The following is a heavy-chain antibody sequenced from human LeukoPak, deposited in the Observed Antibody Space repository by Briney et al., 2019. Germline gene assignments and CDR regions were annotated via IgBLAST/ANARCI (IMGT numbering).Heavy chain of an antibody. V-gene: IGHV3-48*02. J-gene: IGHJ6*01. CDR2: ISSSSSAI. D-gene: IGHD3-10*01. Sequence: GGSLRLSCAASGFTFSSYTMSWVRQAPGKVLEWVSYISSSSSAIYYADSVKGRFTISRDNAKNSLYMQMNSVRHEEPAVYYCARAYHYGSGYGMDVWGQGTTVTVSS. CDR1: GFTFSSYT. CDR3: ARAYHYGSGYGMDV.